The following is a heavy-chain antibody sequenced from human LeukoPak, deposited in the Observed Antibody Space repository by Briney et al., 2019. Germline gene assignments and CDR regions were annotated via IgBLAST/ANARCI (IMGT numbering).Heavy chain of an antibody. J-gene: IGHJ4*02. D-gene: IGHD3-3*01. V-gene: IGHV4-31*03. CDR3: ASRSSIWSGYQDTLYYFDS. Sequence: PSETLSLTCTVSGGSISSGGYYWSWIRQHPGKGLEWIGYFYYSGSTYYNPSLKSRVTISVDTSKNQFSLKLSSVTAADTAVYYCASRSSIWSGYQDTLYYFDSWGQGTLVTVSS. CDR1: GGSISSGGYY. CDR2: FYYSGST.